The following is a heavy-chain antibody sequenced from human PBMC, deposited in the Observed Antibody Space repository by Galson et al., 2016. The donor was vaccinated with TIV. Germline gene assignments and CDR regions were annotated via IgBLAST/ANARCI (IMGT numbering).Heavy chain of an antibody. Sequence: SLRLSCAASGFTFSSFWMSWVRQAPGKGLEWVTNIKQDGSERYYVDSVKGRFIISRDNAKNSVYLQMNSLRVEDTAVYYCARGRSGYFDYWGRGTLVAVS. CDR1: GFTFSSFW. J-gene: IGHJ4*02. D-gene: IGHD3-3*01. V-gene: IGHV3-7*03. CDR3: ARGRSGYFDY. CDR2: IKQDGSER.